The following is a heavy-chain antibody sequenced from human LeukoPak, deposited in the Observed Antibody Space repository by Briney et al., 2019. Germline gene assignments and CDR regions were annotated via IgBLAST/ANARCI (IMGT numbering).Heavy chain of an antibody. D-gene: IGHD2-15*01. CDR1: GGSISSSSYY. CDR2: IYYSGST. CDR3: ARIYCSGGSCYRSFDY. V-gene: IGHV4-39*01. Sequence: SETLSLTCTVSGGSISSSSYYWGWIRQPPGKGLEWIGSIYYSGSTYYNPSLKSRVTISVDTSKNQFSLKLSSVTAADTAVYYCARIYCSGGSCYRSFDYRGQGTLVTVSS. J-gene: IGHJ4*02.